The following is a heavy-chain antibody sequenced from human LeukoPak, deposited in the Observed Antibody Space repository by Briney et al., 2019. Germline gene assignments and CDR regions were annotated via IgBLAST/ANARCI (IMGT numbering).Heavy chain of an antibody. CDR2: IYPGDSAT. CDR1: GYILTSWS. Sequence: ESPNLSWQGSGYILTSWSIDWVRETPGNGLESMVIIYPGDSATRYSPSFQGQVTISADKSISTAYLQCSSLNASDTAMYYCARRDDSSGYYSFDPWGQGTLVTVSS. D-gene: IGHD3-22*01. CDR3: ARRDDSSGYYSFDP. V-gene: IGHV5-51*01. J-gene: IGHJ5*02.